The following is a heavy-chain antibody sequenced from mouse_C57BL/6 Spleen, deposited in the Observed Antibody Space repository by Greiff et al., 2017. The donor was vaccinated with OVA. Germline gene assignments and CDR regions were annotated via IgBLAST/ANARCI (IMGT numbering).Heavy chain of an antibody. CDR1: GYTFTSYW. CDR3: ARKSTEGYYFDY. D-gene: IGHD5-1*01. V-gene: IGHV1-7*01. J-gene: IGHJ2*01. Sequence: QVHVKQSGAELAKPGASVKLSCKASGYTFTSYWMHWVKQRPGQGLEWIGYINPSSGYTKYNQKFKDKSTLTADKSSSTAYMQLSSLTSADTAVDYCARKSTEGYYFDYWGQGTTLKVSS. CDR2: INPSSGYT.